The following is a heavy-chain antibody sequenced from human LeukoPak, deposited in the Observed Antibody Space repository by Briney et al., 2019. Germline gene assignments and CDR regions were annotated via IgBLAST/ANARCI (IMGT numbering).Heavy chain of an antibody. D-gene: IGHD2-2*01. J-gene: IGHJ5*02. CDR2: ISGSGGST. CDR1: GFTFSSYA. CDR3: ANAFYCSSTSCYRWFDP. V-gene: IGHV3-23*01. Sequence: GGSLRLPCAASGFTFSSYAMSWVRQAPGKGLEWVSAISGSGGSTYYADSVKGRFTISRDNSKNTLYLQMNSLRAEDTAVYYCANAFYCSSTSCYRWFDPWGQGTLVTVSS.